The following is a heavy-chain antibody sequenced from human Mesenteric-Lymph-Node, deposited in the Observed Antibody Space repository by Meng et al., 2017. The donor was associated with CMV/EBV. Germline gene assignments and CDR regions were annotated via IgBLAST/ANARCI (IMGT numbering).Heavy chain of an antibody. Sequence: QLQLQESGPGLVKPSETLSLTCTVSGCAISSSSYYWGWIRPPPGKGLEWIGSIYYSGSTYYNPSLKSRVTISVDTSKNQFSLKLSSVTAADTAVYYCARDGDYYDSSGYNPFDYWGQGTLVTVSS. D-gene: IGHD3-22*01. CDR2: IYYSGST. CDR3: ARDGDYYDSSGYNPFDY. CDR1: GCAISSSSYY. V-gene: IGHV4-39*07. J-gene: IGHJ4*02.